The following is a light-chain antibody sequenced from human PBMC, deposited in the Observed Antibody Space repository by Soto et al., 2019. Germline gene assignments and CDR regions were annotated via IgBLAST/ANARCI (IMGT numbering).Light chain of an antibody. CDR3: QQCRDVPIT. CDR2: DAS. J-gene: IGKJ4*01. CDR1: QDVGTC. V-gene: IGKV1-33*01. Sequence: DIQMTQSPSSLSASVGDRVTITCQASQDVGTCLNWYQQRPGRAPKFLIQDASNLETGVPSRFSGSGSGTHFSFTITSLQPEDIATYYCQQCRDVPITFGGGTKVDIK.